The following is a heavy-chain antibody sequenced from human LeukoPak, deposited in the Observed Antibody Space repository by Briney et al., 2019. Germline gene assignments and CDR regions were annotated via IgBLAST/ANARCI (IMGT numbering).Heavy chain of an antibody. D-gene: IGHD4-17*01. Sequence: ASVKVSCKISGCTLTEVSMHWVRQAPGKGLEWMGGFDPADGEPIYAQKFQGRVTMSEDTSTDTAYMDLSSLRSEDTAVYYCATEVVGYGDVHYFDSWGQGTLVTVSS. V-gene: IGHV1-24*01. J-gene: IGHJ4*02. CDR3: ATEVVGYGDVHYFDS. CDR1: GCTLTEVS. CDR2: FDPADGEP.